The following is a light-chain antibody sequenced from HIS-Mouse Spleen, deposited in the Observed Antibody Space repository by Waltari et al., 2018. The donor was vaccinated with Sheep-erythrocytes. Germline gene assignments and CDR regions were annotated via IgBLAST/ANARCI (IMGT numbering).Light chain of an antibody. CDR1: TSDVGGHNY. CDR3: CSYAGSYNHV. J-gene: IGLJ1*01. V-gene: IGLV2-11*01. CDR2: DVS. Sequence: QSALTQPRPVSGSPGQSVTTPCPGTTSDVGGHNYFSWYQQHPGKAPKLMIYDVSKRPSGVPDRFSGSKSGNTASLTISGLQAEDEADYYCCSYAGSYNHVFATGTKVTVL.